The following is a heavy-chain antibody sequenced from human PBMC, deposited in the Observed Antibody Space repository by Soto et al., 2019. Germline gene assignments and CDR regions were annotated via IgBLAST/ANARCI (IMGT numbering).Heavy chain of an antibody. V-gene: IGHV4-39*01. D-gene: IGHD4-17*01. CDR3: ARLLVTTHQNYFDY. J-gene: IGHJ4*02. Sequence: QLQLQESGPGLVKPSETLSLTCTVSGGSISSSSYYWGWIRQPPGKGLEWIGSIYYSGSTYYNPSLKSRVTISVDTSKNQFSLKLSSVTAADTAVYYCARLLVTTHQNYFDYWGQGTLVTVSS. CDR1: GGSISSSSYY. CDR2: IYYSGST.